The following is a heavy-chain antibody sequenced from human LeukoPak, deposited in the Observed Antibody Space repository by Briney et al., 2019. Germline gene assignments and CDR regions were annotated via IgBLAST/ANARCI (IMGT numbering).Heavy chain of an antibody. CDR2: ISAYNGNT. Sequence: ASVKVSCKASGYTFTSYGISWVRQAPGQGLEWMGWISAYNGNTNYAQKLQGRVTMTTDTSTSTAYMELRSLRSEDTAVYYCARDLRNYDSSGEFDPWGQGTLVTVSS. CDR3: ARDLRNYDSSGEFDP. D-gene: IGHD3-22*01. V-gene: IGHV1-18*01. CDR1: GYTFTSYG. J-gene: IGHJ5*02.